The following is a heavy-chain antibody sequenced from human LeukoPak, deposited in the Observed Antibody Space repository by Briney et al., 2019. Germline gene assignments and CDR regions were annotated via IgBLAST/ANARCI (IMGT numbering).Heavy chain of an antibody. CDR2: IYYSGST. CDR1: GGSISSYY. V-gene: IGHV4-59*01. J-gene: IGHJ4*02. D-gene: IGHD6-13*01. CDR3: ARHPATAGTGYFDY. Sequence: PSETLSLTCTVSGGSISSYYWSWIRQPPGKGLEWIGYIYYSGSTNYNPSLKSRVTISVDTSKNQFSLKLSSVTAADTAMYYCARHPATAGTGYFDYWGQGTLVSVSS.